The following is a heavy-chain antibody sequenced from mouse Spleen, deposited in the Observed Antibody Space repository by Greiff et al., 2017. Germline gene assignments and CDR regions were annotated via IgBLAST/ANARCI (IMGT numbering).Heavy chain of an antibody. CDR1: GFTFSSYA. Sequence: EVNVVESGGGLVKPGGSLKLSCAASGFTFSSYAMSWVRQTPEKRLEWVATISDGGSYTYYPDNVKGRFTISRDNAKNNLYLQMSHLKSEDTAMYYCAREAGLLRFRYFDVWGTGTTVTVSS. J-gene: IGHJ1*03. V-gene: IGHV5-4*01. CDR3: AREAGLLRFRYFDV. CDR2: ISDGGSYT. D-gene: IGHD1-1*01.